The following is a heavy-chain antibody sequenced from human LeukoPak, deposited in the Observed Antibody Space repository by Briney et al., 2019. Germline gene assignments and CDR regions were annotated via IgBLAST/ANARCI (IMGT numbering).Heavy chain of an antibody. CDR2: IWYDGSNK. J-gene: IGHJ6*03. CDR1: GFTFSSYG. CDR3: ARDGAVPAAMTFYYYYYMDV. V-gene: IGHV3-33*01. Sequence: GGSLRLSCAASGFTFSSYGMHWVRQAPGKGLEWVAVIWYDGSNKYYADSVKGRFTISRDNSKNTLYLQMNSLRAEDTAVYYCARDGAVPAAMTFYYYYYMDVWGKGTTVTVSS. D-gene: IGHD2-2*01.